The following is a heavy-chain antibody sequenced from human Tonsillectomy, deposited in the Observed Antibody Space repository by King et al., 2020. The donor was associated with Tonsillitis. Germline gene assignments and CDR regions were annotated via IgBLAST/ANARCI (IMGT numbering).Heavy chain of an antibody. J-gene: IGHJ5*02. Sequence: QLQESGPGLVKPSETLSLTCTVSNGSISSYYWSWIRQPPGKGLEWSGYMYSSGTTNYNPSLKSRVAISVDTSKNQFSLKLTSVTTADTAVYNCARGSVVVAATGLNWFDPWGHGTLVTVSS. CDR1: NGSISSYY. CDR2: MYSSGTT. V-gene: IGHV4-59*01. D-gene: IGHD2-15*01. CDR3: ARGSVVVAATGLNWFDP.